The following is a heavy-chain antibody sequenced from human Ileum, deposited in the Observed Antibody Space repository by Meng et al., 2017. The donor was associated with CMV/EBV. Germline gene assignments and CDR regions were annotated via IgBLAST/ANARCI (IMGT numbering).Heavy chain of an antibody. CDR1: VYTFTSYY. D-gene: IGHD2-2*01. Sequence: ASVKVSCKASVYTFTSYYMHWVRQAPGQGLEWMGIINPSGGSTSSAQKFRGRVTMTRDTSTSTVYMELSSLRSEDTAVYYCALGGSTSPTDFFYGMDVWGQGTTVTVSS. J-gene: IGHJ6*02. V-gene: IGHV1-46*03. CDR3: ALGGSTSPTDFFYGMDV. CDR2: INPSGGST.